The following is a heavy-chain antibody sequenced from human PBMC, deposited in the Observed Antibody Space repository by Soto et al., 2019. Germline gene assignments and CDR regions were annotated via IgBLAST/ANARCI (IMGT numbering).Heavy chain of an antibody. CDR3: ARGDIVVVVAATSFDYYYMDV. V-gene: IGHV4-34*01. CDR2: INHSGST. Sequence: QVQLQQWGAGLLKPSETLSLTCAVYSGSFSGYYWSWIRQPPGKGLEWIGEINHSGSTNYNPSLKSRVTISVDTSKNQFSLKLSSVTAADTAVYYCARGDIVVVVAATSFDYYYMDVWGKGTTVTVSS. D-gene: IGHD2-15*01. CDR1: SGSFSGYY. J-gene: IGHJ6*03.